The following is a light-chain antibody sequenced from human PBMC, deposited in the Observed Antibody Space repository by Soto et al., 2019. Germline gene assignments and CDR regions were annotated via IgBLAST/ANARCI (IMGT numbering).Light chain of an antibody. CDR3: QQYNQWPGT. V-gene: IGKV3-15*01. J-gene: IGKJ3*01. Sequence: EIVMTQSPATLSVSPGERVTLSCRASQSITNNLAWYQHKPGQAPRLLIYRASARATGIPARFSGSGSGTEFTLTINSLQSEDFAVYYCQQYNQWPGTFGPGTKVD. CDR2: RAS. CDR1: QSITNN.